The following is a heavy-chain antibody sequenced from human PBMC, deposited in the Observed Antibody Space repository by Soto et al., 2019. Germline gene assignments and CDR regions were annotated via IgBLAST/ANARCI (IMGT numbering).Heavy chain of an antibody. CDR1: GGTFSSYA. CDR3: ASDNYYESSGYYYRPYSLFFY. V-gene: IGHV1-69*06. Sequence: QVQLVQSGAEVKKPGSSVKVSCKASGGTFSSYAISWVRQAPGQGLEWMGGIIPIFGTANYAQKFQGRVTITADKSTSTAYMELSSLRYEDTAVYYCASDNYYESSGYYYRPYSLFFYWGQGTLVTVSS. D-gene: IGHD3-22*01. CDR2: IIPIFGTA. J-gene: IGHJ4*02.